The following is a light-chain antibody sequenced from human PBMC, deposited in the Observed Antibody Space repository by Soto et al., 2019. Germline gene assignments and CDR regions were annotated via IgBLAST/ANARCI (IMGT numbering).Light chain of an antibody. CDR1: QSVSSS. J-gene: IGKJ4*01. V-gene: IGKV3-11*01. CDR2: DAS. CDR3: QQRSSWPLT. Sequence: DIVLTQSPATLSLSPGETATLSCRASQSVSSSLAWYQQKPGHTPSLLIYDASNRATGIPARFSGSGSGTDFTLTVSSLEPEDFAVYYCQQRSSWPLTFGGGTKVEIK.